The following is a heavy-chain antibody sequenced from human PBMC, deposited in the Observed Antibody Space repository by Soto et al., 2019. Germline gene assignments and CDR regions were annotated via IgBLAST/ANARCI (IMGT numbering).Heavy chain of an antibody. CDR3: AHTEIQLWLPLYYFDY. J-gene: IGHJ4*02. Sequence: SGPTLVNPTQTLTLTCTFSGFSLSTSGVGVGWIRQPPGKALEWLALIYWNDDKRYSPSLKSRLTITKDTSKNQVVLTMTNMDPVDTATYYCAHTEIQLWLPLYYFDYWGQGTLVTVSS. CDR2: IYWNDDK. V-gene: IGHV2-5*01. CDR1: GFSLSTSGVG. D-gene: IGHD5-18*01.